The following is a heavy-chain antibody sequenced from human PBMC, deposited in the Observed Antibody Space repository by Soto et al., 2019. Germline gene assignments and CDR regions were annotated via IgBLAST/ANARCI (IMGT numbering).Heavy chain of an antibody. CDR1: GGSFNSYY. Sequence: QVQLQQWGAGLLKPSETLSLTCAVDGGSFNSYYWSWIRQPPGKGLEWIAEINHRGSSNRNPALESRITISVDTSNNQFSLELNSVTAADTAVYYCARAGFSNGFYGTFDYWGQGTLVTVSS. V-gene: IGHV4-34*02. D-gene: IGHD6-19*01. J-gene: IGHJ4*02. CDR2: INHRGSS. CDR3: ARAGFSNGFYGTFDY.